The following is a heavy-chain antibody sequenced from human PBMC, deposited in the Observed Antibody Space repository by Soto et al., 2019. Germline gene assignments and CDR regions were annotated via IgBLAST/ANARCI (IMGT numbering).Heavy chain of an antibody. D-gene: IGHD3-10*01. CDR2: IYYSGST. J-gene: IGHJ4*02. CDR3: ARHPPRRRGVITPFDY. Sequence: PSETLSLTCTVSGGSISSSSYYWGWIRQPPGKGLEWIGSIYYSGSTYYNPSLKSRVTISVDTSKNQFSLKLSSVTAADTAVYYCARHPPRRRGVITPFDYWGQGTLVTVSS. CDR1: GGSISSSSYY. V-gene: IGHV4-39*01.